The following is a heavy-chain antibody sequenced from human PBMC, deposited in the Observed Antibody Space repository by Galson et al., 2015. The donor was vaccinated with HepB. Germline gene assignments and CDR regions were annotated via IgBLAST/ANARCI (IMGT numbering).Heavy chain of an antibody. V-gene: IGHV3-7*03. CDR2: IKQDGREK. CDR1: GFRFSSYW. D-gene: IGHD3-22*01. Sequence: SLRLSCAASGFRFSSYWMTWVRQAPGKGLQWVANIKQDGREKSFVGSVKGRFTISRDNAKNALYLQMNSLRAEDTAVYYCARAERIVDPVITKYYFDYWGQGTLVTVSS. CDR3: ARAERIVDPVITKYYFDY. J-gene: IGHJ4*02.